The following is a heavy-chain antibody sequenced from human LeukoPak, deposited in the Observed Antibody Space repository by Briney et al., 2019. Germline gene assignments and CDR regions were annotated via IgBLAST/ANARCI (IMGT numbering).Heavy chain of an antibody. Sequence: SETLSLTCTVSGGSISSYYWSWIRQPPGKGLEWIGYIYYSGSTNYNPSLKSRVTISVDTSKNQFSLKLSSVTAADTAVYYCAGGRYAGYYYYGIDVWGQGTTVTVS. CDR1: GGSISSYY. D-gene: IGHD3-16*01. J-gene: IGHJ6*02. CDR2: IYYSGST. CDR3: AGGRYAGYYYYGIDV. V-gene: IGHV4-59*01.